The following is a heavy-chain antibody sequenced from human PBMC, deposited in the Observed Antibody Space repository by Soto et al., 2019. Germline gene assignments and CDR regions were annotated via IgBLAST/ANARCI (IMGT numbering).Heavy chain of an antibody. D-gene: IGHD6-13*01. Sequence: ASVKVSCKASGYTFTSYYTHWVRQAPGQGLEWMGIINPSGGSTSYAQKFQGRVTMTRDTSTSTVYMELSSLRSEDTAVYYCARDLRLIAAAGNYYYGMDVWGQGTTVTVSS. CDR1: GYTFTSYY. CDR2: INPSGGST. CDR3: ARDLRLIAAAGNYYYGMDV. J-gene: IGHJ6*02. V-gene: IGHV1-46*01.